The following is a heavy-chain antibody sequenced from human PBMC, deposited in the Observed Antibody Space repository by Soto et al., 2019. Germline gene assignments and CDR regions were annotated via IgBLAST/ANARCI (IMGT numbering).Heavy chain of an antibody. J-gene: IGHJ5*02. CDR1: GYTFTDYY. CDR2: INPNNGGT. CDR3: ARGSYGDYEFDWFDL. V-gene: IGHV1-2*04. D-gene: IGHD4-17*01. Sequence: QVHLVQSGAELKKPGASVKVSCKASGYTFTDYYIHWVRQAPGQGLEWMGWINPNNGGTNYAQKFQGWVTMTRDTSISTAYMELSRLRSDGTAVYYCARGSYGDYEFDWFDLWGQGTLVTVSP.